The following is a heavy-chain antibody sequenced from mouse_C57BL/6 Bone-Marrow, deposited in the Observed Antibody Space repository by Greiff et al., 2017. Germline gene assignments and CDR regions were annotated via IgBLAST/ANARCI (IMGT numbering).Heavy chain of an antibody. V-gene: IGHV14-4*01. Sequence: EVQLQQSGAELVRPGASVKLSCTASGFTFTDYCMHWVKQRPEQGLEWIGWIDPENGDTEYASKFKGKATITADTSSNTAYLQLSSLTSEDTAVYYCICYSKGAYWGQGTLVTVSA. CDR2: IDPENGDT. CDR1: GFTFTDYC. J-gene: IGHJ3*01. CDR3: ICYSKGAY. D-gene: IGHD2-5*01.